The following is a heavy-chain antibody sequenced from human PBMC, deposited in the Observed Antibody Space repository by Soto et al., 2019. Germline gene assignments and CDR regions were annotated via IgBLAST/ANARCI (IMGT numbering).Heavy chain of an antibody. V-gene: IGHV4-39*01. CDR1: GGSISGSSDY. J-gene: IGHJ5*02. CDR2: IFYSGST. D-gene: IGHD3-22*01. Sequence: PSETLSLTCTVSGGSISGSSDYWGWIRQPPGKGLEWIGSIFYSGSTYYNPSLKSRVTLSVDRSKNQFSLKLSSVTAADTSVYYCASDSSYYYDSSAYYSNWFDPWGQGMLVNVS. CDR3: ASDSSYYYDSSAYYSNWFDP.